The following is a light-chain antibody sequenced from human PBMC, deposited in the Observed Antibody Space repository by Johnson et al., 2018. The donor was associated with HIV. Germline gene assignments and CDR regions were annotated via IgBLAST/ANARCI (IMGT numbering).Light chain of an antibody. V-gene: IGLV1-51*02. J-gene: IGLJ1*01. Sequence: QSVLTQPPSVSAAPGQKVTISCSGSSSTFGNNYVSWYQVLPGTAPKLLIYENNQRPSGIPDRFSGSKSGTSATLGITGLQTGDAAVEYCGTWHNSLSTGGVFGTGTKVTVL. CDR2: ENN. CDR1: SSTFGNNY. CDR3: GTWHNSLSTGGV.